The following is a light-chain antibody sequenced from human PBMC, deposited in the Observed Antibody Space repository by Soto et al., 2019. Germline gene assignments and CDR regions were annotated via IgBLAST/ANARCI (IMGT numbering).Light chain of an antibody. CDR1: SSDVGSYNL. J-gene: IGLJ1*01. V-gene: IGLV2-23*01. Sequence: QSALTQPASVSGSPGQSITISCTGTSSDVGSYNLVSWYQQHPGTAPKLMIYEAFKGPSGVSNRFSGSKSGDTASLTISGLQAEDEADYYCCSYAGSTTLYVFGTGTKVTVL. CDR2: EAF. CDR3: CSYAGSTTLYV.